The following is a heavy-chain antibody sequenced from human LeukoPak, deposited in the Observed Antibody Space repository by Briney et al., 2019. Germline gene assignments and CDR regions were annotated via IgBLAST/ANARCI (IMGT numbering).Heavy chain of an antibody. CDR2: ISPNSSTI. V-gene: IGHV3-48*01. Sequence: PGGSLRLSCAASGFTLSSYSMNWVRQAPGKGLEWVSFISPNSSTIYYADPVKGRFTITRDNAKNSLYLQMSSLRGDDTAVYYCARDMVLGVRIDYWGQGTRVTVSS. D-gene: IGHD3-10*01. J-gene: IGHJ4*02. CDR3: ARDMVLGVRIDY. CDR1: GFTLSSYS.